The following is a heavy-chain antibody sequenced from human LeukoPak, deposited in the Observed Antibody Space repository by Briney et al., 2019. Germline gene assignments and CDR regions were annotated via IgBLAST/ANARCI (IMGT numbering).Heavy chain of an antibody. D-gene: IGHD4-23*01. CDR3: AREDNSQTRAYYYYMDV. CDR1: GFTFSSYS. V-gene: IGHV3-21*01. Sequence: GGSLRLSCAASGFTFSSYSMNWVRQAPGKGLEWVSSISSSSSYIYYADSVKGRFTISRDNAKNSLYLQMNSLRAEDTAVYYCAREDNSQTRAYYYYMDVWGKGTTVTVSS. CDR2: ISSSSSYI. J-gene: IGHJ6*03.